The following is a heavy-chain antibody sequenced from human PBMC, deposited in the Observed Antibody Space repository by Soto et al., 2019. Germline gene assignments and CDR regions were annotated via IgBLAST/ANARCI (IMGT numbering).Heavy chain of an antibody. D-gene: IGHD3-22*01. V-gene: IGHV4-30-2*01. CDR1: GGSLSSSAYS. CDR2: IYQSGST. Sequence: QMHLQESGSGLVKPSQTLSLTCAVSGGSLSSSAYSWIWIRQPPGKGLEWIGFIYQSGSTYYNPTLKSRVTMSLDRPKNQFSLKLSSVTAADTAVYYCARELLFYDSDGFSWDDAFDIWGQGTMVTVSS. J-gene: IGHJ3*02. CDR3: ARELLFYDSDGFSWDDAFDI.